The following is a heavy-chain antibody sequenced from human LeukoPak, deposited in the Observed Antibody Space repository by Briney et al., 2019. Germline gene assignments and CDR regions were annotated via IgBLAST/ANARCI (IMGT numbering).Heavy chain of an antibody. D-gene: IGHD6-19*01. J-gene: IGHJ4*02. CDR3: ARGSGYSSGWYYFDY. CDR1: GFTFSSYS. Sequence: GGSLRLSCAASGFTFSSYSMNWVRQAPGKGLEWVSSISSSSSYIYYADSVKGRFTISRDNAKNSLYLQMNSLRAEDTAVYYCARGSGYSSGWYYFDYWGQGTLVIVSS. CDR2: ISSSSSYI. V-gene: IGHV3-21*01.